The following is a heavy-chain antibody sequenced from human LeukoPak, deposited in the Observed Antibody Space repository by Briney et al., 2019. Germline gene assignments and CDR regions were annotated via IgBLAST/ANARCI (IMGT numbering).Heavy chain of an antibody. CDR1: GGTFSSYA. D-gene: IGHD4-17*01. J-gene: IGHJ1*01. V-gene: IGHV1-69*05. Sequence: GASVKVSCKASGGTFSSYAISWVRQAPGQGLEWMGGIIPIFGTANYAQKLQGRVTMTTDTSTSTAYMELRSLRSDDTAVYYCARTYGDNAEYFQHWGQGTLVTVSS. CDR3: ARTYGDNAEYFQH. CDR2: IIPIFGTA.